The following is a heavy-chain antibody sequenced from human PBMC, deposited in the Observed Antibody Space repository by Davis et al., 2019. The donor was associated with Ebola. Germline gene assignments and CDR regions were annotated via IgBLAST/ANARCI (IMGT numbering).Heavy chain of an antibody. CDR2: IYYSGST. V-gene: IGHV4-59*04. J-gene: IGHJ4*02. Sequence: SETLSLTCTVSGGSISSYYWSWIRQPPGKGLEWIGYIYYSGSTYYNPSLKSRVTISVDTSKNQFSLKLSSVTAADTAVYYCARLEAAAGGVHFDYWGQGTLVTVSS. CDR3: ARLEAAAGGVHFDY. D-gene: IGHD6-13*01. CDR1: GGSISSYY.